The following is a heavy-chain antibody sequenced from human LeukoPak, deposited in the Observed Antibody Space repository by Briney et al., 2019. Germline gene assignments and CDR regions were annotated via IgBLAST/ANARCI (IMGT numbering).Heavy chain of an antibody. D-gene: IGHD2-2*01. J-gene: IGHJ6*03. V-gene: IGHV3-23*01. CDR2: ISGSGGST. CDR1: GFTFSSYA. CDR3: AKALTKATDYMDV. Sequence: AGSLRLSCAASGFTFSSYAMSWVRQAPGKGLEWVSAISGSGGSTYYADSVKGRFTISRDNSKNTLYLQMNSLRAEDTAVYYCAKALTKATDYMDVWGKGTTVTVSS.